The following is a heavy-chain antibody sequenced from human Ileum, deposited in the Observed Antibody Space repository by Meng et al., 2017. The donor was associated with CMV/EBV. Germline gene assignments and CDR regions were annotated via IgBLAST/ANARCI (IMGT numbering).Heavy chain of an antibody. V-gene: IGHV1-2*02. Sequence: ASVKVSCKASGYTFTGYYMHWVRQAPGQGLEWMGWINPNSGGTNYAQKFQGRVTMTRDTSLSTAYMELSRLRYDDTAVDYCARDQGRGDYSNCPGYWGQGTLVTVSS. CDR2: INPNSGGT. CDR3: ARDQGRGDYSNCPGY. D-gene: IGHD4-11*01. CDR1: GYTFTGYY. J-gene: IGHJ4*02.